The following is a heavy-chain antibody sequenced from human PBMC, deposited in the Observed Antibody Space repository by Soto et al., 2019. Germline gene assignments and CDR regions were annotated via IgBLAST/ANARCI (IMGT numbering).Heavy chain of an antibody. CDR1: GFTFSSFA. V-gene: IGHV3-23*01. D-gene: IGHD2-2*01. CDR2: ISGNGGST. CDR3: AKDRLVVPDAIAPEFQH. Sequence: PGGSLRLSCAASGFTFSSFAMSWVRQAPGKGLEWVTLISGNGGSTYYADSVKGRFTISRDNSRNTLYLQMNSLRAEDTAVYYCAKDRLVVPDAIAPEFQHWGQGTLVTVSS. J-gene: IGHJ1*01.